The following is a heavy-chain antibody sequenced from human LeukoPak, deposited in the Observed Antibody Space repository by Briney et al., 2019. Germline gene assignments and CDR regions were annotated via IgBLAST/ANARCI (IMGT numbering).Heavy chain of an antibody. CDR2: IIPIFGTA. CDR1: GGTFSSYA. J-gene: IGHJ3*02. D-gene: IGHD2-21*02. Sequence: SVKVSCKASGGTFSSYAISWVRQAPGQGLEWMGGIIPIFGTANYAQKFQGRVTITADESTSTAYMELSSLRSEDTAVYYCARGRPCGGDCYSVHNDAFDIWGQGTMVTVSS. CDR3: ARGRPCGGDCYSVHNDAFDI. V-gene: IGHV1-69*13.